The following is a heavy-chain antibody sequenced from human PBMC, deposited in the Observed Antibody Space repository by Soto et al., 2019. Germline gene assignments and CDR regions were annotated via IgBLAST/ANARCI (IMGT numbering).Heavy chain of an antibody. J-gene: IGHJ4*02. CDR3: ARDRRDGYFDY. CDR1: GGSISSYY. Sequence: SSETLSLTCTVSGGSISSYYWSWIRQPPGKGLEWIGYIYYSGSTNYNPSLKSRVTISVDTSKNQFSLKLSSVTAADTAVYYCARDRRDGYFDYWGQGTLVTVSS. V-gene: IGHV4-59*01. CDR2: IYYSGST.